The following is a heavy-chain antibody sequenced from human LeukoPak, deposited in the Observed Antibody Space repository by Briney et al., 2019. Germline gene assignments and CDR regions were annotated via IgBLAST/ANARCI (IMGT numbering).Heavy chain of an antibody. CDR3: ARDVDTAMVVDAWFDP. Sequence: ASVKVSCKASGYTFTSYYMHWVRQAPGQGLEWMGIINPSGGSTSYAQKFQGRVTMTRDTSTSTVCMELSSLRSEDTAVYYCARDVDTAMVVDAWFDPWGQGTLVTVSS. V-gene: IGHV1-46*01. CDR1: GYTFTSYY. D-gene: IGHD5-18*01. J-gene: IGHJ5*02. CDR2: INPSGGST.